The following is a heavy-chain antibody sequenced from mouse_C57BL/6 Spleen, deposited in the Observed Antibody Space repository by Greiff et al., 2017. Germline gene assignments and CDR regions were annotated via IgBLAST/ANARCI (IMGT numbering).Heavy chain of an antibody. CDR3: ASEGGTGYMDV. Sequence: QVQLQQPGAELVKPGASVKLSCKASGSTFTSYWMPWVKPRPGRGLEWIGRLDPHSGGTKYNEKFKSKATLPVDKPSSTASMQLRKLRTVDSAVYACASEGGTGYMDVWGTGTTVTVSS. V-gene: IGHV1-72*01. CDR2: LDPHSGGT. D-gene: IGHD4-1*01. J-gene: IGHJ1*03. CDR1: GSTFTSYW.